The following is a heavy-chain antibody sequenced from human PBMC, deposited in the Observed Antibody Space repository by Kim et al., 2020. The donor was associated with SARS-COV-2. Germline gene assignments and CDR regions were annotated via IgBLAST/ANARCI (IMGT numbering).Heavy chain of an antibody. Sequence: GGSLRLSCVASGLTSNTYVMAWVRKAAGKGLEWGASISSGGVTTNYADTVKGRFTISRDDSKKTVFLHMSSLRTEDTAIYYCAKSAFSSGYWVTAAYHFDYWGQGTLVTVSS. CDR2: ISSGGVTT. CDR3: AKSAFSSGYWVTAAYHFDY. CDR1: GLTSNTYV. D-gene: IGHD2-21*02. V-gene: IGHV3-23*01. J-gene: IGHJ4*02.